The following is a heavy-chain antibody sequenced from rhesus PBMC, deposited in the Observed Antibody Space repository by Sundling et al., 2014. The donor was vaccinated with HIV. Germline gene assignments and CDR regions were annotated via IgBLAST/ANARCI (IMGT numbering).Heavy chain of an antibody. Sequence: QVQLQESGPSSGEAFGDPCPLTCAVSGGSISSSNWWTWIRQSPGKGLEWIGGIYGSGGSTEYNPSLKSRVTISIDTSKNQFSLKLSSVTAADTAVYYCASPYDSSYTFDYWGQGVLVTVSS. CDR2: IYGSGGST. V-gene: IGHV4-93*02. CDR1: GGSISSSNW. D-gene: IGHD3-28*01. J-gene: IGHJ4*01. CDR3: ASPYDSSYTFDY.